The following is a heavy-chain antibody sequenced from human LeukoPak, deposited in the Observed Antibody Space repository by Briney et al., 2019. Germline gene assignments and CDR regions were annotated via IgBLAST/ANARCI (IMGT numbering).Heavy chain of an antibody. V-gene: IGHV1-69*05. J-gene: IGHJ4*02. D-gene: IGHD3-22*01. CDR2: IMPTFDTA. CDR3: ATFYSSGYYYVY. Sequence: GASVKDSCKASGGSFSSYGFSWVRQAPGQGLEWMGGIMPTFDTANYAQKFQGRVTITMDESTSTSYMELRSLRSEDTAVYYCATFYSSGYYYVYWGQGTLVTVSS. CDR1: GGSFSSYG.